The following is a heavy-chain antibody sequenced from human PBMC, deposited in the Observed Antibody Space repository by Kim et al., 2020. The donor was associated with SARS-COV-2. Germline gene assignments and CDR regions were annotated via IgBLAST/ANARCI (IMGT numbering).Heavy chain of an antibody. V-gene: IGHV3-7*01. J-gene: IGHJ6*03. CDR1: GFTFSSSW. Sequence: GGSLRPSCAASGFTFSSSWMTWVRQAPGKGLEWVATIKQGGNEKDYVDFVKGRFTASRDNAKNSLYLQMDSLRAEDTAVYYCAKAGYDVWGKGTTVTVSS. CDR3: AKAGYDV. D-gene: IGHD6-13*01. CDR2: IKQGGNEK.